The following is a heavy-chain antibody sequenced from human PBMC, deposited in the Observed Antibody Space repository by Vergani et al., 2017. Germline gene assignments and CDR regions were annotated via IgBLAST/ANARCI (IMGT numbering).Heavy chain of an antibody. CDR2: ISSSSSYR. CDR1: GFTFGSYR. V-gene: IGHV3-21*01. D-gene: IGHD2-2*01. J-gene: IGHJ1*01. CDR3: ASGVPGYQLATQYFQH. Sequence: EVQLVESGGGLVKPGGSLRLSCVASGFTFGSYRMNGVRQAPGKGLEWVSFISSSSSYRYYADSVKGRFTISTDNGEYSLLLQMNSLRPEDTAVYYCASGVPGYQLATQYFQHWGQGTLVTVSS.